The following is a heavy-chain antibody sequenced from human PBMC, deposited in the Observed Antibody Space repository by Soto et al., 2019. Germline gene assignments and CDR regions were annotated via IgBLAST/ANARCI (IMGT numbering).Heavy chain of an antibody. CDR2: INAGNGNT. V-gene: IGHV1-3*01. CDR3: ARSPLWFGDVGWFDP. Sequence: QVQLVQSGAEVKKPGASVKVSCKASGYTFTSYAMHWVRQAPGQRLEWMGWINAGNGNTKYSQKFQGRVPITRDTSASTAYMELSSLRSEDTAVYYCARSPLWFGDVGWFDPWGQGTLVTVSS. D-gene: IGHD3-10*01. J-gene: IGHJ5*02. CDR1: GYTFTSYA.